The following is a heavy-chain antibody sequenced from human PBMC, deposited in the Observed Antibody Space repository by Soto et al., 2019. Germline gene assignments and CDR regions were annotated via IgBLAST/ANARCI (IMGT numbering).Heavy chain of an antibody. J-gene: IGHJ4*02. D-gene: IGHD2-21*01. CDR2: ISSTSGFI. V-gene: IGHV3-21*01. CDR1: GFTFSDSI. Sequence: KLGGSLRLSCEASGFTFSDSIMNWVRQAPGKGLEWLSLISSTSGFIYYADSVKGRFTNSRDNAKNSLFLQMNSLRVDDTAVYYCASGNSLRYWGQGTLVTVSS. CDR3: ASGNSLRY.